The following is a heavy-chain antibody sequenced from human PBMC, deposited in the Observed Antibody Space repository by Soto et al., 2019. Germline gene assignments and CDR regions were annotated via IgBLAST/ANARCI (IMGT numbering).Heavy chain of an antibody. CDR1: GGTFSSYT. V-gene: IGHV1-69*02. Sequence: ASVKVSCKASGGTFSSYTISWVRQAPGQGLEWMGRIIPILGIANYAQKFQGRVTITADKSTSTAYMELSSLRSEDTAVYYCAKYFSSSWYGDWFDPWGQGTLVTVSS. CDR2: IIPILGIA. D-gene: IGHD6-13*01. J-gene: IGHJ5*02. CDR3: AKYFSSSWYGDWFDP.